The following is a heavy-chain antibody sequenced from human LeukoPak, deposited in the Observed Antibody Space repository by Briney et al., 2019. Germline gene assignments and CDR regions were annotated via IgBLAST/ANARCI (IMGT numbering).Heavy chain of an antibody. CDR3: ARMNKSGKNNWFDP. Sequence: ASVKVSCEASGYTSINYDINWVRQATGQGLEWMGWMNPNSGKTGYAQKFRGRVNISRNTSINTAYMELSSLSSEDTAIYYCARMNKSGKNNWFDPWGQGTLVTVSS. J-gene: IGHJ5*02. CDR1: GYTSINYD. D-gene: IGHD1/OR15-1a*01. V-gene: IGHV1-8*03. CDR2: MNPNSGKT.